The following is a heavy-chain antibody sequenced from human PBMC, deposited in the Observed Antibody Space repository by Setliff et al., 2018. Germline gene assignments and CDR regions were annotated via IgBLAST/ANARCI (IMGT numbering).Heavy chain of an antibody. CDR3: ARGGYSYGLGGFPLDY. J-gene: IGHJ4*02. D-gene: IGHD5-18*01. V-gene: IGHV4-39*07. Sequence: SETLSLTCTVSGGSISSSSYYWGWIRQPPGKGLEWIGSIYYSGSTNYNPSLKSRVTISVDTSKNQFSLKLSSVTAADTAVYYCARGGYSYGLGGFPLDYWGQGTLVTVSS. CDR1: GGSISSSSYY. CDR2: IYYSGST.